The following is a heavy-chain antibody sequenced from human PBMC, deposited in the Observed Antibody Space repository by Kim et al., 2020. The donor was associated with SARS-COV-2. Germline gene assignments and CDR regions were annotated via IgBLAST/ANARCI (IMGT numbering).Heavy chain of an antibody. J-gene: IGHJ6*02. Sequence: ASVKVSCKASGYTFTGYYMHWVRQAPGQGLEWMGWINPNSGGTNYAQKFQGRVTMTRDTSISTAYMELSRLRSDDTAVYYCARGVVVPAATWGYYYYGMDVWGQGTTVTVSS. V-gene: IGHV1-2*02. CDR1: GYTFTGYY. D-gene: IGHD2-2*01. CDR2: INPNSGGT. CDR3: ARGVVVPAATWGYYYYGMDV.